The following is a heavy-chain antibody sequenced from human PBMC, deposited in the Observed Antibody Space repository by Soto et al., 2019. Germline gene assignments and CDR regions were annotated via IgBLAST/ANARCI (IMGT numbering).Heavy chain of an antibody. CDR3: AKDYSRAITGTTFDY. CDR2: ISGSGGST. D-gene: IGHD1-20*01. CDR1: GFTFSSYA. Sequence: EVQLLESGGGLVQPGGSLRLSCAASGFTFSSYATSWVRQAPGKGLERVSAISGSGGSTYYADSVKGRFTISRDNSKNTLYLQMNSLRAEDTAVYYCAKDYSRAITGTTFDYWGQGTLVTVSS. J-gene: IGHJ4*02. V-gene: IGHV3-23*01.